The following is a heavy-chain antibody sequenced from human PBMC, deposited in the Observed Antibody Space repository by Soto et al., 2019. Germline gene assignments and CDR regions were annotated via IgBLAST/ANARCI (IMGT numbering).Heavy chain of an antibody. J-gene: IGHJ4*02. CDR2: IHYSGST. CDR3: ASQHYYDSSGYYVVY. Sequence: PSETLSLTCTVSGGSISCNIYYWGWIRQPPGKGLEWIGNIHYSGSTYYDSSLQSRVTISIDTSKNQFSLKLSSVTATDTAVYYCASQHYYDSSGYYVVYWGQGTLVTVSS. D-gene: IGHD3-22*01. CDR1: GGSISCNIYY. V-gene: IGHV4-39*01.